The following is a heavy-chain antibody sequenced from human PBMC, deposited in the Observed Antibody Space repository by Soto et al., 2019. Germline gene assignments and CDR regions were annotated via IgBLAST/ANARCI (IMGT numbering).Heavy chain of an antibody. Sequence: QVQLVESGGGVVQPGRSLRLSCAASGFTFSSYGMHWVRQAPGKGLEWVALISYDGTNKYSADSVKGRFTISRDNSKNALDLQMNSLRVEDSAVYYCAKDRRGDLYSYGYSDYWGQGTLVTVSS. CDR1: GFTFSSYG. V-gene: IGHV3-30*18. D-gene: IGHD5-18*01. J-gene: IGHJ4*02. CDR2: ISYDGTNK. CDR3: AKDRRGDLYSYGYSDY.